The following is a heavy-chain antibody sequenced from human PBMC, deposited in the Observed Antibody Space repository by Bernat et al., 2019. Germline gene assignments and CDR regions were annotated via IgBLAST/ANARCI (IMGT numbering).Heavy chain of an antibody. D-gene: IGHD3-16*01. CDR3: ARWVGDGNFDY. Sequence: EVQLVESGGGLVKPGGSLRLSCAASGFTFSSYSMNWVRQAPGKGLEWVSSISSSSSYIYYADSVKDRFTISRDNAKNSLYLQMNSLRAEDTAVYYCARWVGDGNFDYWGQGTLVTVSS. J-gene: IGHJ4*02. CDR2: ISSSSSYI. CDR1: GFTFSSYS. V-gene: IGHV3-21*01.